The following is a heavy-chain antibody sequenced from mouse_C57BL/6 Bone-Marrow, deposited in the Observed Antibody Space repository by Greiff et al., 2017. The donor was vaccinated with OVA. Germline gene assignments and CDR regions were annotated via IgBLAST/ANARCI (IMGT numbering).Heavy chain of an antibody. CDR2: IDPSDSYT. V-gene: IGHV1-69*01. J-gene: IGHJ1*03. CDR1: GYTFTSYW. CDR3: ASLFITTVVAPWYFDV. Sequence: QVQLQQPGAELVMPGASVKLSCKASGYTFTSYWMHWVKQRPGQGLEWIGEIDPSDSYTNYNQKFKGKSTLTVEKSSSTAYMQLSSLTSEDSAVYYCASLFITTVVAPWYFDVWGTGTTVTVSS. D-gene: IGHD1-1*01.